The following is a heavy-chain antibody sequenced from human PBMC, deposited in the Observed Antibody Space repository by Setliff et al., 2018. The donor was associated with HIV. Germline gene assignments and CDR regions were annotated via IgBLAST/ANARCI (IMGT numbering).Heavy chain of an antibody. Sequence: SLRLSCAASGFTFSNYGMHWVRQAPGKGLEWVAVIWHDGSNKYYADSVKGRFTISRDNSKNTLYLQMNSLRAEDTAVYYCAEEGYDILTGYYEGRGGMDVWGQGTTVTVS. V-gene: IGHV3-33*06. CDR2: IWHDGSNK. CDR3: AEEGYDILTGYYEGRGGMDV. CDR1: GFTFSNYG. J-gene: IGHJ6*02. D-gene: IGHD3-9*01.